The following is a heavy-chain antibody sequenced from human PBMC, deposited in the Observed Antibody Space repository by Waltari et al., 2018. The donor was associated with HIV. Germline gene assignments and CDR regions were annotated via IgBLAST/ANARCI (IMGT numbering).Heavy chain of an antibody. J-gene: IGHJ6*02. Sequence: QVQLQQSGPGLVKPSQTLSPTCVISGDSVPSNSAAWNWTRQSPSRGLEWLGRTYYRSKWYNDYAISVKSRISINPDTSNNQFSLQLNSVTPEDTAVYYCVRDRLYSSGWPNDQYFYYGMDVWGQGTTVTVSS. V-gene: IGHV6-1*01. CDR3: VRDRLYSSGWPNDQYFYYGMDV. CDR1: GDSVPSNSAA. D-gene: IGHD6-19*01. CDR2: TYYRSKWYN.